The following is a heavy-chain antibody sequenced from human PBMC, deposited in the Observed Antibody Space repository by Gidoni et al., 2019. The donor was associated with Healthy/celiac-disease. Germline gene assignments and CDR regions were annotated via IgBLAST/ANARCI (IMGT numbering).Heavy chain of an antibody. J-gene: IGHJ4*02. CDR1: GGSISSSSYY. CDR2: IYYSGST. Sequence: QLQLQESGPGLVKPSETLSLTCTVSGGSISSSSYYWGWIRQPPGKGLEWIGSIYYSGSTYYNPSLKSRVTISVDTSKNQFSLKLSSVTAADTAVYYCARGGGLWWPEHDFDYWGQGTLVTVSS. CDR3: ARGGGLWWPEHDFDY. V-gene: IGHV4-39*01. D-gene: IGHD2-21*01.